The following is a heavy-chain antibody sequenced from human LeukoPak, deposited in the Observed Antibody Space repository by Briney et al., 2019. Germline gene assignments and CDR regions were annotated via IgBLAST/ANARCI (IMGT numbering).Heavy chain of an antibody. D-gene: IGHD4-11*01. V-gene: IGHV7-4-1*02. CDR2: INTNTGNP. CDR1: GYTFTSYA. CDR3: ARHQISTVSYYYYYMDV. J-gene: IGHJ6*03. Sequence: ASVKVSCKASGYTFTSYAMNWVRQAPGQGLEWMGWINTNTGNPTYAQGFTGRFVFSLDTSVSTAYLQISSLKAEDTAVYYCARHQISTVSYYYYYMDVWGKGTTVTVSS.